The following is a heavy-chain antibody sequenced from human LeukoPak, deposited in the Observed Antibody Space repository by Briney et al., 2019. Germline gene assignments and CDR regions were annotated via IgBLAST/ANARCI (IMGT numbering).Heavy chain of an antibody. CDR3: ARGGYSNYPRWDY. CDR1: GGTFSSYA. Sequence: SVKVSCKASGGTFSSYAISWVRRAPGQGLEWMGGIIPIFGTANYAQKFQGRVTITADESTSTAYMELSSLRSEDTAVYYCARGGYSNYPRWDYWGQGTLVTVSS. D-gene: IGHD4-11*01. V-gene: IGHV1-69*13. J-gene: IGHJ4*02. CDR2: IIPIFGTA.